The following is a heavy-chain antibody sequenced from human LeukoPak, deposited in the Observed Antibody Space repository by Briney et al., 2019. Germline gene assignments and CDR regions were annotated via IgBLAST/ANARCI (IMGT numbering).Heavy chain of an antibody. V-gene: IGHV4-59*01. D-gene: IGHD3-22*01. CDR1: GDSISSYY. Sequence: SETLSLTCTVSGDSISSYYRSWIRQPPGKGLEWIASIYYSGSTNYNPSLKSRITISVDKSKNQFSLKLSSVTAADTAVYYCARARYYDSSGYQVWYFDLWGRGTLVTVSS. J-gene: IGHJ2*01. CDR3: ARARYYDSSGYQVWYFDL. CDR2: IYYSGST.